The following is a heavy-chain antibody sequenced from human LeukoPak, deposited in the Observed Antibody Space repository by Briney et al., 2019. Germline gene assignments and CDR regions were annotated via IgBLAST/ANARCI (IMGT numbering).Heavy chain of an antibody. CDR3: AKVWFGESLYAFDI. J-gene: IGHJ3*02. CDR2: ISYDGSNK. D-gene: IGHD3-10*01. Sequence: GRSLRLSCAASGFTFSSYGMHWVRQAPGEGLEWVAVISYDGSNKYYADSVKGRFTISRDNSKNTLYLQMNSLRAEDTAVYYCAKVWFGESLYAFDIWGQGTMVTVSS. CDR1: GFTFSSYG. V-gene: IGHV3-30*18.